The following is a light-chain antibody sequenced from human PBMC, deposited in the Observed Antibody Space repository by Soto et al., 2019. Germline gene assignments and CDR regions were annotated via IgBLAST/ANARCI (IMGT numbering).Light chain of an antibody. CDR1: SSNIGSNT. CDR2: SNN. J-gene: IGLJ2*01. CDR3: AAWDDSLNVVV. Sequence: QSVVTQPSSASGTPGQRVTISCSGSSSNIGSNTVNWYQQLPGTAPKLLIYSNNQRPSGVPDRFSGSKSGTSASLAISGLQSEDEADYYCAAWDDSLNVVVFGGGTKLTVL. V-gene: IGLV1-44*01.